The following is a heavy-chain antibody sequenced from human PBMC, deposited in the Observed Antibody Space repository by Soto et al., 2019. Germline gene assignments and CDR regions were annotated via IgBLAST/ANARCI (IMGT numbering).Heavy chain of an antibody. V-gene: IGHV3-21*01. CDR3: ARESEDLTSNFDY. Sequence: LRLSCAASGFTFSRYSMNWVRQAPGKGLEWVSSISSTTNYIYYADSMKGRFTVSRDNAKNSVYLDMNSLSAEDTAVYYCARESEDLTSNFDYWGQGTLVTVS. CDR1: GFTFSRYS. CDR2: ISSTTNYI. J-gene: IGHJ4*02.